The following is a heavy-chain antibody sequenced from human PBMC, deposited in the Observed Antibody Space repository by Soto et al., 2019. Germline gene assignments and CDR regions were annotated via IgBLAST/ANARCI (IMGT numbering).Heavy chain of an antibody. D-gene: IGHD3-10*01. Sequence: SQTLRIACTLCPGRASSGGYVLRWLRQSPGKRLEWIAYIYYSGSTNYNPSLKSRATISVDTSKSQVSLTLTSMTAADSALYYCARSPNYYYYGFDIWGQGTAVTGSS. J-gene: IGHJ6*01. CDR1: PGRASSGGYV. V-gene: IGHV4-61*08. CDR3: ARSPNYYYYGFDI. CDR2: IYYSGST.